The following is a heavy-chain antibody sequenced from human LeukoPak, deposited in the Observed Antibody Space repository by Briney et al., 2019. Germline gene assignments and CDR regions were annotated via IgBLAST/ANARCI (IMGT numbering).Heavy chain of an antibody. CDR1: GFTVSGSY. D-gene: IGHD3-22*01. J-gene: IGHJ4*02. CDR2: IYSGGST. Sequence: GGSLRLSCAASGFTVSGSYMSWVRQAPGKGLEWVSIIYSGGSTYYADSVKGRFTISRDDSKNTLNLQMSSLRAEDTAVYYCAKHLYDSSGRGYFDYWGQGTLVTVSS. V-gene: IGHV3-66*01. CDR3: AKHLYDSSGRGYFDY.